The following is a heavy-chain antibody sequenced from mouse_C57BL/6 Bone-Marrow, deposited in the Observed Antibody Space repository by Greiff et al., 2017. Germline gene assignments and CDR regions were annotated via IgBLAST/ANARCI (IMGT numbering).Heavy chain of an antibody. CDR1: GFTFSSYG. V-gene: IGHV5-6*02. J-gene: IGHJ2*01. CDR3: ARPGVAYFDY. CDR2: ISSGGSYT. Sequence: DVMLVESGGDLVKPGGSLKLSCAASGFTFSSYGMSWVRQTPDTRLEWVATISSGGSYTYYPDSVKGRFTISRDNAKNTLYLQLSSLKSEDTAMYYCARPGVAYFDYWGQGTTLTVSS.